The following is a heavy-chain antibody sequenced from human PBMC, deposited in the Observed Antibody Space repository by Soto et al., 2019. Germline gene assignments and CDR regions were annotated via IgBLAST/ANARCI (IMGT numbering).Heavy chain of an antibody. D-gene: IGHD6-13*01. J-gene: IGHJ4*02. CDR3: PRGGSRCAFY. V-gene: IGHV3-48*01. CDR1: GFTFSSYS. CDR2: ISSSSSTI. Sequence: EVQLVESGGGLVQPGGSLRLSCAASGFTFSSYSMNWVRQAPGKGLEWVSYISSSSSTIYYAGSVKGRFTISRDNAKNSLYLQMNSLRAEDTAVYYCPRGGSRCAFYWGQGTLVTVSS.